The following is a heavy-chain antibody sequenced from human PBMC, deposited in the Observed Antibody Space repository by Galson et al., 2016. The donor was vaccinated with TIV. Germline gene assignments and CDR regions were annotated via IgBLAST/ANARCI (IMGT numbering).Heavy chain of an antibody. D-gene: IGHD2-21*02. V-gene: IGHV3-23*01. J-gene: IGHJ4*02. CDR1: GFRFNSFGTYG. CDR2: ISASGDDT. CDR3: AKVRLLDCDYMDY. Sequence: SLRLSCAASGFRFNSFGTYGMNWVRQAPGKGLEWVSGISASGDDTYYADSVRGRFTVSRDNSENTLDLQMDSLRAEDTAVYYCAKVRLLDCDYMDYWSQGTLVIVSS.